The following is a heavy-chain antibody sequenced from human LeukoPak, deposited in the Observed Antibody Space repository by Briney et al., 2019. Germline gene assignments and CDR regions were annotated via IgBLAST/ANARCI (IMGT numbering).Heavy chain of an antibody. D-gene: IGHD5-18*01. CDR2: IYSGGST. Sequence: GGSLRPSCAASGFTVSSNYMSWVRQAPGKGLEWVSVIYSGGSTYYADSVKGRFTISRDNSKNTLYLQMNSLRAEDTAVYYCARESSYGYVDYWAREPWSPSPQ. CDR1: GFTVSSNY. J-gene: IGHJ4*02. V-gene: IGHV3-66*02. CDR3: ARESSYGYVDY.